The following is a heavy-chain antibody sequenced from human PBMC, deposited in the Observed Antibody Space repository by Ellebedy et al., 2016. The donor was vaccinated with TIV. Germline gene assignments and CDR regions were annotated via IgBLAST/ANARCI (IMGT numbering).Heavy chain of an antibody. CDR3: ARGGTVTSGTPVPEY. CDR2: IYYSGST. V-gene: IGHV4-59*08. J-gene: IGHJ4*02. Sequence: MPSETLSLTCAVSGGSISNYYWNWIRQPPGKGLEWIGDIYYSGSTNYDPSLKSRVTISVDVPKNQFYLKLNSVTAADTAVYYCARGGTVTSGTPVPEYWGQGTLVTVSS. CDR1: GGSISNYY. D-gene: IGHD4-17*01.